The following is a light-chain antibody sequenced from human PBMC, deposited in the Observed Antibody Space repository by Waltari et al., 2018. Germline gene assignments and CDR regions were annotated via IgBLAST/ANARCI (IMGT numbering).Light chain of an antibody. CDR3: SSYTGDNILL. CDR1: SSDIGRYTT. CDR2: EVK. J-gene: IGLJ3*02. Sequence: QSALTQPASVSGSPGQSITISCTGTSSDIGRYTTYSWYKQYPGNAPQIIIYEVKNRPSGVSTRFSGSTSGNTASLTISALQADDEAYFYCSSYTGDNILLFGGGTKVTVL. V-gene: IGLV2-14*01.